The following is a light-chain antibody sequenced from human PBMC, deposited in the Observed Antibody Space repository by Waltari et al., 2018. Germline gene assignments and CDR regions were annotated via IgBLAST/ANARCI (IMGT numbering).Light chain of an antibody. CDR1: SGHSSNI. V-gene: IGLV4-69*01. J-gene: IGLJ3*02. Sequence: QLVLTQSPSASASLGASVKLTCTLDSGHSSNIIAWLQQQPEKGPRYLMRVNSDGSHSKGDEIPDRFSGSSSGAERYLTISSLQSEDEADYYGQTGGHGTWVFGGGTKLTDL. CDR3: QTGGHGTWV. CDR2: VNSDGSH.